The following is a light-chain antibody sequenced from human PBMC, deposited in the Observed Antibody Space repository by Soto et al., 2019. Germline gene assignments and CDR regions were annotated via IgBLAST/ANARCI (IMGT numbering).Light chain of an antibody. V-gene: IGKV3-20*01. CDR3: QQYGSSPPTWT. J-gene: IGKJ1*01. Sequence: EIVMTQSPATLSMSPGERATLSCRASQSVSSNLAWYQQKPGQAPRLLIYGASSRATGIPDRFSGSGSGTDFTLTISRLEPEDFAVYYCQQYGSSPPTWTFGQGTKVDIK. CDR1: QSVSSN. CDR2: GAS.